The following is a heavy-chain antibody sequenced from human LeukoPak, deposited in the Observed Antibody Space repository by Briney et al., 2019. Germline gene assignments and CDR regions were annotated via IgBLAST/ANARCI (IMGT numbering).Heavy chain of an antibody. D-gene: IGHD2-2*01. V-gene: IGHV4-34*01. J-gene: IGHJ5*02. CDR1: GGSFSGYY. CDR3: AREVDAAAAYNWFDP. CDR2: INHSGST. Sequence: ETLSLTCAVYGGSFSGYYWSWIRQPPGKGLEWIGEINHSGSTNYNPSLKSRVTISVDTSKNQFSLRLSSVTAADTAVYYCAREVDAAAAYNWFDPWGQGTLVTVSS.